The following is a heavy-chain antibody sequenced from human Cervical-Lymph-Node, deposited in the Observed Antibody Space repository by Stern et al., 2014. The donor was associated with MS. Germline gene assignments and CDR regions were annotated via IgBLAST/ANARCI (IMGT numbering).Heavy chain of an antibody. Sequence: EVQLVESGGGLVKPGGSLRISCAASGFTFSSYSMNWVRQAPGKGLEWVSSISSISSYIYYADAVKGRFTISRDNAKNSLYLQMNSLRAEDTAVYYCAREEFGELTAYFDYWGQGTLVTVSS. V-gene: IGHV3-21*01. D-gene: IGHD3-10*01. CDR3: AREEFGELTAYFDY. CDR1: GFTFSSYS. J-gene: IGHJ4*02. CDR2: ISSISSYI.